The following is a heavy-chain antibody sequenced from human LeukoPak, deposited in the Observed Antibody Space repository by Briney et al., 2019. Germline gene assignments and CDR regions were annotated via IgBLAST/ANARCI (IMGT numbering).Heavy chain of an antibody. CDR1: GFTFSSYA. J-gene: IGHJ4*02. CDR3: ASIIWRPAYSSSWSVGELFDY. V-gene: IGHV3-23*01. CDR2: ISGSGGST. Sequence: GGSLRLSCAASGFTFSSYAMSWVRQAPGKGLEWVSAISGSGGSTYYADSVKGRFTISRDNSKNTLYLQMNSLRAEDTAVYYCASIIWRPAYSSSWSVGELFDYWGQGTLVTVSS. D-gene: IGHD6-13*01.